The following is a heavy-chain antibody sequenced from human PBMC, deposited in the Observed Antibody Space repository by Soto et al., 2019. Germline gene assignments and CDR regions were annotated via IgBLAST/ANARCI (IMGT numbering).Heavy chain of an antibody. Sequence: GSLRLSCAASGFTFSSYWMHWVRQAPGKGLVWVSRINSDGSSTSYADSVKGQFTISRDNAKNTLYLQMNSLRAEDTAVYYCARAPTVVTPAYYYYGMDVWGQGTTVTVSS. CDR3: ARAPTVVTPAYYYYGMDV. J-gene: IGHJ6*02. V-gene: IGHV3-74*01. D-gene: IGHD4-17*01. CDR2: INSDGSST. CDR1: GFTFSSYW.